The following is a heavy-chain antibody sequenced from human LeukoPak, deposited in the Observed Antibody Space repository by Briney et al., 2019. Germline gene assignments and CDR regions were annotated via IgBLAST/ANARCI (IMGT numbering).Heavy chain of an antibody. Sequence: ASVKVSCKASGHTFTSYDINWVRQATGQGLEWMGWMNPDSGNTGYAQKFQGRVTMTRNPSISTAYMELSSLTSEDTAVYYCARRIAAAGVGIVYWGQGTLVTVSS. V-gene: IGHV1-8*01. CDR3: ARRIAAAGVGIVY. D-gene: IGHD6-13*01. J-gene: IGHJ4*02. CDR1: GHTFTSYD. CDR2: MNPDSGNT.